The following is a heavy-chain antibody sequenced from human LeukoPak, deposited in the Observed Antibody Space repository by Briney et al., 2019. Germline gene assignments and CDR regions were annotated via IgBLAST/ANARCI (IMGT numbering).Heavy chain of an antibody. D-gene: IGHD6-13*01. CDR1: GFTFSSYA. V-gene: IGHV3-23*01. CDR2: ISGSGGST. Sequence: GGSLRLSCAASGFTFSSYAMSWVRQAPGKGLEWVSAISGSGGSTYYADSVKGWFTISRDNSKNTLYLQMNSLRAEDTAVYYCAKSIVAAENNHLYYYYMDVWGKGTTVTVSS. J-gene: IGHJ6*03. CDR3: AKSIVAAENNHLYYYYMDV.